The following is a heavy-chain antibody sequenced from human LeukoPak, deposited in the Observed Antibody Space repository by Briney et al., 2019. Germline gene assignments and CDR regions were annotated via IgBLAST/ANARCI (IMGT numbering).Heavy chain of an antibody. CDR2: INPNSGGT. CDR3: ARSDSSGFKNDY. V-gene: IGHV1-2*02. Sequence: ASVKVSCKASGYTFTGYYMHWVRQAPGQGLEWMGWINPNSGGTNYAQKFQGRVTMTRDTSISTAYMELSRLRFDDTAVYYCARSDSSGFKNDYWGQGTLVTVSS. D-gene: IGHD3-22*01. CDR1: GYTFTGYY. J-gene: IGHJ4*02.